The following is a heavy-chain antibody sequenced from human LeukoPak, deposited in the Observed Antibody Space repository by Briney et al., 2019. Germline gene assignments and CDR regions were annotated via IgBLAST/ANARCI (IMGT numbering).Heavy chain of an antibody. D-gene: IGHD2-2*01. Sequence: GGCLRLSCAASGFTFSNYWMNWVRQAPGKGLEWVANIRQDGSEKNYVDSVKGRFTISRDNAKNSLYLQMNSLRAEDTAVYYCAREHCSSTSCYAGNNWFDPWGQGTLVTVSS. J-gene: IGHJ5*02. CDR1: GFTFSNYW. CDR3: AREHCSSTSCYAGNNWFDP. V-gene: IGHV3-7*01. CDR2: IRQDGSEK.